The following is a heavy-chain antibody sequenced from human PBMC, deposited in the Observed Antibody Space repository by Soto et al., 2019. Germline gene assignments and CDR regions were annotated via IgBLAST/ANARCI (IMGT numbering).Heavy chain of an antibody. CDR1: GFSLSTIGVG. J-gene: IGHJ6*02. Sequence: QITLKESGPTLVKPTQTLTLTCTFSGFSLSTIGVGVGWIRQPPGKALEWLALVYSNDDKRFSPSLKSRLTITKDPSINQVVLTMTIMDPVDTPTYYCTHMRGSGLYVMDVCGQGTTVTVSS. V-gene: IGHV2-5*01. CDR3: THMRGSGLYVMDV. D-gene: IGHD3-10*01. CDR2: VYSNDDK.